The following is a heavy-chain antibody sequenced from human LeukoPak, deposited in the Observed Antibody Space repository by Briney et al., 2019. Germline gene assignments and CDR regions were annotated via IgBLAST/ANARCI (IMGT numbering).Heavy chain of an antibody. J-gene: IGHJ5*02. D-gene: IGHD3-9*01. CDR2: ISGSGGST. Sequence: GGSLRLSCAASGFTFSSYAMSWVRQAAGKVLEWVSAISGSGGSTYYADSVKGRLTISRVNSKNTLCLQMNSLRAEDTAVYYCASAFAGFLTGLIIHLGWFDPWGQGTLVTVSS. V-gene: IGHV3-23*01. CDR1: GFTFSSYA. CDR3: ASAFAGFLTGLIIHLGWFDP.